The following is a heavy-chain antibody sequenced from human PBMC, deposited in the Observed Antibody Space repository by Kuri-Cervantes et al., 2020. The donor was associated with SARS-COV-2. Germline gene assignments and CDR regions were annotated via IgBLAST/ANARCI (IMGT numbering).Heavy chain of an antibody. V-gene: IGHV3-23*01. D-gene: IGHD3-22*01. CDR3: AKDVTYYYDSSVDY. J-gene: IGHJ4*02. CDR2: ISGSGGST. Sequence: GESLKISCAASGFTFSSYAMSWVRQAPGKGLEWVSAISGSGGSTYYADSVKGRFTISRDNSKNTLYLPMNSLRAEDTAVYYCAKDVTYYYDSSVDYWGQGTLVTVSS. CDR1: GFTFSSYA.